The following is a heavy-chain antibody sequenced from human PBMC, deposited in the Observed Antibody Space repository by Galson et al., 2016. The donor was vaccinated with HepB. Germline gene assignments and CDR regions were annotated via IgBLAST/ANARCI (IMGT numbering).Heavy chain of an antibody. CDR1: GFTFVNYA. CDR3: AKYLAPGLHAFDI. J-gene: IGHJ3*02. D-gene: IGHD2-21*02. CDR2: IDDNGHAGTT. V-gene: IGHV3-23*01. Sequence: SLRLSCAASGFTFVNYAMTWVRQPPGKGLEWVSTIDDNGHAGTTHYADSVRGRFTISGDDSNNQLYLQMDSLGAEDTALYFCAKYLAPGLHAFDIWGQGTTVTVSS.